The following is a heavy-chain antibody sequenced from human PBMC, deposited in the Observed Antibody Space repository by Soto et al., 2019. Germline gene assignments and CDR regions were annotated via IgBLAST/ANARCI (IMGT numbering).Heavy chain of an antibody. V-gene: IGHV4-31*03. CDR1: GGSMSSGGYY. CDR3: ARVVRDIVVVVAATPNDAFDI. Sequence: TLSLTCTVSGGSMSSGGYYWTWIRQHPGKGLEWIAYTYNSGNTYYNPSLKTRVTMSVDTSQNQFSLQLNSVTAADTAVYYCARVVRDIVVVVAATPNDAFDIWGQGTMV. D-gene: IGHD2-15*01. CDR2: TYNSGNT. J-gene: IGHJ3*02.